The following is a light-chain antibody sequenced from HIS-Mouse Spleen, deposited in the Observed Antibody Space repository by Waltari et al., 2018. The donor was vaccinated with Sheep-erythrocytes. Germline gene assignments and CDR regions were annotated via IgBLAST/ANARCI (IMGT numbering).Light chain of an antibody. J-gene: IGKJ2*01. CDR2: GAS. Sequence: EIVMTQSPATLSVSPGERATLSCRASQIVSSNLAWYQQKPGQAPRLLIYGASTRATGIPARFSGSGSGTGFTLTNSSMQSEDFAVYYCQQYNNWMYTFGQGTKLEIK. CDR3: QQYNNWMYT. V-gene: IGKV3-15*01. CDR1: QIVSSN.